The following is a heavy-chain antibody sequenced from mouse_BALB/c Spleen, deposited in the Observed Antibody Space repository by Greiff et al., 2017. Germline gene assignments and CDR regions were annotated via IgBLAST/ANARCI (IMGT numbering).Heavy chain of an antibody. CDR3: TRGDYDPFFAY. CDR1: GYTFTSYW. J-gene: IGHJ3*01. D-gene: IGHD2-4*01. CDR2: IDPSDSYT. Sequence: VQLQQPGAELVKPGASVKMSCKASGYTFTSYWMHWVKQRPGQGLEWIGTIDPSDSYTSYNQKFKGKATLTVDTSSSTAYMQLSSLTSEDSAVYYCTRGDYDPFFAYWGQGTLVTVSA. V-gene: IGHV1S127*01.